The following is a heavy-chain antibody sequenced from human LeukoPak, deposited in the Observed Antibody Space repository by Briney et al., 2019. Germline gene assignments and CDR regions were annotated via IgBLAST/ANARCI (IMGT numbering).Heavy chain of an antibody. Sequence: PGGSLRLSCAASGFTFSSYGMHWVRQAPGKGLEWVAFIRYDGSNKYYADSVKGRFTISRDNSKNTLYLQMNSLRAEDTAVYYCAKITGDRDYYYMDVWGKGTTVTVSS. CDR1: GFTFSSYG. CDR3: AKITGDRDYYYMDV. CDR2: IRYDGSNK. D-gene: IGHD7-27*01. V-gene: IGHV3-30*02. J-gene: IGHJ6*03.